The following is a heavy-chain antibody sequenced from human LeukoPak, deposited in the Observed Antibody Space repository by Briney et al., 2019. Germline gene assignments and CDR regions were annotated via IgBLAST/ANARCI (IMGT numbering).Heavy chain of an antibody. D-gene: IGHD3-3*01. Sequence: SETLSLTCAVSGFSISSGYYWGWIRQPPGKGLEWIASIYHSGNTYYNPSLKSRVAISVDTSKNQFSLKLNSVTAADTAVYYCARQVSWAVFGGNWFDPWGRGTLVTVSS. V-gene: IGHV4-38-2*01. CDR1: GFSISSGYY. CDR3: ARQVSWAVFGGNWFDP. J-gene: IGHJ5*02. CDR2: IYHSGNT.